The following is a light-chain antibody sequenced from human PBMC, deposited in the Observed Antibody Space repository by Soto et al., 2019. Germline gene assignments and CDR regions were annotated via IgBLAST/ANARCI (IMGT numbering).Light chain of an antibody. CDR3: LQDYGDSWT. CDR1: QSVSSD. CDR2: DAS. V-gene: IGKV3-15*01. J-gene: IGKJ1*01. Sequence: EVVLTQSPATLSLSPGQRATLSCRASQSVSSDLAWYHQKPGQAPRLLIYDASTRATGIPARFSGSGSGTEFTLTISSLQPEDFASYYCLQDYGDSWTFGQGTKVDIK.